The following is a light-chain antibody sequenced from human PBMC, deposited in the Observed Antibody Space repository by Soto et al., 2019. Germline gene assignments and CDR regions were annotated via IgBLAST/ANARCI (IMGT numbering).Light chain of an antibody. J-gene: IGLJ2*01. CDR1: KSDIGVYDF. V-gene: IGLV2-8*01. CDR3: ATWDDSLRAVV. CDR2: EVV. Sequence: QSALTQPPSASGSPGQSVTISCTGTKSDIGVYDFVSWYQHHPGKAPRLIIYEVVQRPSGVPDRFSGSKSGNTASLTVSGLQAADEADYYCATWDDSLRAVVFGGGTKLTVL.